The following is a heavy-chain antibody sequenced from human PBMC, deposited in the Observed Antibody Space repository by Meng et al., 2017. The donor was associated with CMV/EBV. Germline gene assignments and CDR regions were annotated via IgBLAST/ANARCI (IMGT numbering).Heavy chain of an antibody. D-gene: IGHD5-24*01. Sequence: QGQLVQSGAEVNEPGSSVKVSCKASGGTFSSYAISWVRQAPGQGLEWMGGIIPIFGTANYAQKFQGRVTITADESTSTAYMELSSLRSEDTAVYYCVRMPRDGYNYIDYWGQGTLVTVSS. CDR2: IIPIFGTA. CDR1: GGTFSSYA. V-gene: IGHV1-69*12. CDR3: VRMPRDGYNYIDY. J-gene: IGHJ4*02.